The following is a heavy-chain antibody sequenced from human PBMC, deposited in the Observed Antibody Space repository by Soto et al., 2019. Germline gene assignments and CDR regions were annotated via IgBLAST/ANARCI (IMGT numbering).Heavy chain of an antibody. CDR1: GASLNNNKYY. CDR2: IYYSGST. Sequence: SETLSLTCPVSGASLNNNKYYWCWIRQPPGKGLEWIGSIYYSGSTNYNPSLKSRVTISVDTSKNQFSLKLSSVTAADTAVYYCARGPSGDKVHYWGQGALVTVSS. D-gene: IGHD7-27*01. J-gene: IGHJ4*02. CDR3: ARGPSGDKVHY. V-gene: IGHV4-39*07.